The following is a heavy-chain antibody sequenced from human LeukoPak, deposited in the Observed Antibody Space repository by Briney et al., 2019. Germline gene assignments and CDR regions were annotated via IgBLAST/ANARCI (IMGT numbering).Heavy chain of an antibody. V-gene: IGHV4-39*07. Sequence: SETLSLTCTVSGGSISSSSYYWGWIRQPPGKGLEWIGSIYYSGSTYYNPSLKSRVTISVDTSKNQFSLKLSSVTAADTAVYYCTYGSGSYWAPFSKPHWGQGTLVTVSS. CDR2: IYYSGST. J-gene: IGHJ4*02. CDR1: GGSISSSSYY. CDR3: TYGSGSYWAPFSKPH. D-gene: IGHD3-10*01.